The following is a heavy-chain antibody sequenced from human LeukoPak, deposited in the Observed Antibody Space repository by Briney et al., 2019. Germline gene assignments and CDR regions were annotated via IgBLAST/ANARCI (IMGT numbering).Heavy chain of an antibody. D-gene: IGHD3-3*01. CDR3: ARDMAKIFGVVISNYYYYYGMDV. CDR2: INPSGGST. V-gene: IGHV1-46*01. CDR1: GYTFTSYY. J-gene: IGHJ6*02. Sequence: ASVKVSCKASGYTFTSYYMHWVRQAPGQGLEWMGIINPSGGSTSYAQKFQGRVTMTRDTSTSTVYMGLSSLRSEDTAVYYCARDMAKIFGVVISNYYYYYGMDVWGQGTTVTVSS.